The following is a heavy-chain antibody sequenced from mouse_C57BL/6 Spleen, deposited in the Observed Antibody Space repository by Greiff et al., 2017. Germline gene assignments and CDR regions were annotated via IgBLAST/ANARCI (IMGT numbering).Heavy chain of an antibody. Sequence: VQLQQPGAELVKPGASVKLSCKASGYTFTSYWMQWVKQRPGQGLEWIGEIDPSDSYTNYNQKFKGKATLTVDTSSSTAYMQLSSLTSEDSAVYYCARRVGDYGSSYTMDYWGQGTSVTVSS. CDR1: GYTFTSYW. D-gene: IGHD1-1*01. CDR3: ARRVGDYGSSYTMDY. J-gene: IGHJ4*01. CDR2: IDPSDSYT. V-gene: IGHV1-50*01.